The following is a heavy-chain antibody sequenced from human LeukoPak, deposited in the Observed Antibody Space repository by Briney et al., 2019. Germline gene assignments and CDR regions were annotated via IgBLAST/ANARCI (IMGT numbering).Heavy chain of an antibody. CDR2: IYSGGST. D-gene: IGHD6-19*01. Sequence: GGSLTLSCAASGCTVSTNYMSWIRQAPGKGLEWVSVIYSGGSTHYAESVKGRFTISRDNSKNTVYLQMNSVRAEGTAVYYCARDYESSGSNGAFDIWGQGTMVTVSS. CDR3: ARDYESSGSNGAFDI. CDR1: GCTVSTNY. J-gene: IGHJ3*02. V-gene: IGHV3-53*01.